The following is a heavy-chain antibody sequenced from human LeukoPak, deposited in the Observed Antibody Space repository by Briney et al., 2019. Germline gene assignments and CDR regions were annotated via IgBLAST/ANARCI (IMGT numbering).Heavy chain of an antibody. CDR1: GFTFSTSA. CDR2: ISGSGAT. V-gene: IGHV3-23*01. Sequence: GGSLRLSCAASGFTFSTSAMTWVRQAPGKGLEWVSGISGSGATDYADSVKGRFTISRGNSKNTLYLQMNSLRAEDTAVYYCAKDLNWGGRWGQGTLVTVSS. D-gene: IGHD7-27*01. J-gene: IGHJ4*02. CDR3: AKDLNWGGR.